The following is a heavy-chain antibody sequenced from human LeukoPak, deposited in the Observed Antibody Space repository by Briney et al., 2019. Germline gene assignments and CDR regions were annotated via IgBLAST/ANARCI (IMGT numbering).Heavy chain of an antibody. CDR2: IYSGGST. CDR1: GFTVSSNY. V-gene: IGHV3-53*01. CDR3: ARALYSSSWYVDY. D-gene: IGHD6-13*01. Sequence: GGSLRLSCAASGFTVSSNYMSWVRQAPGKGLEWVSVIYSGGSTYYADSVKGRFTISRDNAKNSLHLQMNSLRAEDTAVYYCARALYSSSWYVDYWGQGTLVTVSS. J-gene: IGHJ4*02.